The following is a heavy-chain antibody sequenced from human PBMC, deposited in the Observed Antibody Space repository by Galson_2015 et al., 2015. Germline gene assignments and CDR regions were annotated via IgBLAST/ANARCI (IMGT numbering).Heavy chain of an antibody. CDR3: ARGFVSGYSGSYANFNFDY. V-gene: IGHV4-59*01. CDR1: GGSISSYY. Sequence: LSLTCTVSGGSISSYYWSWIRQPPGKGLEWIGYIYYSGSTNYNPSLKSRVTISVDTSKNQFSLKLSSVTAADTAVYYCARGFVSGYSGSYANFNFDYWGQGTLVTVSS. CDR2: IYYSGST. J-gene: IGHJ4*02. D-gene: IGHD1-26*01.